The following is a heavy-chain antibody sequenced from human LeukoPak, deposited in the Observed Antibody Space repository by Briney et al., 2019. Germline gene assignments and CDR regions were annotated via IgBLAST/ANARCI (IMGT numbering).Heavy chain of an antibody. J-gene: IGHJ4*02. CDR1: GFTFSSYA. CDR3: ARGDDSGYYDYFDY. V-gene: IGHV3-48*04. Sequence: GGSLRLSCAASGFTFSSYAMSWVRQAPGKGLEWVSYSSSGSSTIYYADSVKGRFTISRDNAKNSLYLQMHSLRAEDTAMYYCARGDDSGYYDYFDYWGQGALVTVSS. CDR2: SSSGSSTI. D-gene: IGHD5-12*01.